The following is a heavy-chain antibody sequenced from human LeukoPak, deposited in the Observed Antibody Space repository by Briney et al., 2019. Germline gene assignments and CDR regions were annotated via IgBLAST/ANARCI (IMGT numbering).Heavy chain of an antibody. CDR1: GFTFDDYA. D-gene: IGHD6-19*01. CDR2: ISWNSGCI. CDR3: AKGSVAGSPLFDY. V-gene: IGHV3-9*01. Sequence: GGSLRLSCAASGFTFDDYAMHWVRQAPGKGLEWVSGISWNSGCIGYADSVKSRFTISRDNAKNFLYLQMNSLRAEDTALYYCAKGSVAGSPLFDYWGQGTLVTVSS. J-gene: IGHJ4*02.